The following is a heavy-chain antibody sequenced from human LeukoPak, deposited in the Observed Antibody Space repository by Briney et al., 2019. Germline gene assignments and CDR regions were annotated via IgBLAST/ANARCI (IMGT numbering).Heavy chain of an antibody. CDR2: INHSGSA. CDR3: ARGLRVDY. Sequence: SETLSLTCAVYGGSFSGFYWCWIRQPPGKGLEWIGEINHSGSANYNPSLKSRVTISGDTSKNQSSLKLSSVTAADTAVYYCARGLRVDYWGQGTLVTVSS. J-gene: IGHJ4*02. V-gene: IGHV4-34*01. CDR1: GGSFSGFY.